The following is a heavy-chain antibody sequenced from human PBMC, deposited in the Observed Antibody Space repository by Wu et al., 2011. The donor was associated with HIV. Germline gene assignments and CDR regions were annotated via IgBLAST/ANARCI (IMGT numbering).Heavy chain of an antibody. J-gene: IGHJ4*02. D-gene: IGHD5-12*01. CDR1: GYRFTDYG. CDR3: ARDPPGYPYFFDY. V-gene: IGHV1-18*01. CDR2: ISTFSGNT. Sequence: VQLVQSGAEVKKSGASVKVSCRTSGYRFTDYGISWVRQAPGQGLEWMGWISTFSGNTNYAQNFQGRVTMTTDTSTSTAYMELRSLRSDDTAVYFCARDPPGYPYFFDYWGQGTLVTVSS.